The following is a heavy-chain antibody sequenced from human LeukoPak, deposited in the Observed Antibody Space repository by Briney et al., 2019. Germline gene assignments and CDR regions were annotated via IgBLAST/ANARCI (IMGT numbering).Heavy chain of an antibody. J-gene: IGHJ5*02. D-gene: IGHD6-19*01. V-gene: IGHV4-59*08. Sequence: KPSETLSLTCTVSGGSISTYYWSWIRQPPGKGLEWIGYIYYSGSTNYNPSLKSRVTISVDTSKNQFSLKLSSVTAADTAVYYCARHDYSGWGLLNWFDPWGQGTLVTVSS. CDR3: ARHDYSGWGLLNWFDP. CDR1: GGSISTYY. CDR2: IYYSGST.